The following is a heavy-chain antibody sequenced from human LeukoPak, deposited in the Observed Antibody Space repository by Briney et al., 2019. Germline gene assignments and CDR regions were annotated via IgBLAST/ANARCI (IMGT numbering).Heavy chain of an antibody. V-gene: IGHV4-4*07. D-gene: IGHD2-15*01. CDR3: ARQGYCGGTTCYSSWFDP. CDR1: GGSISNYY. CDR2: LYTSGST. J-gene: IGHJ5*02. Sequence: SETLSLTCTVSGGSISNYYWSWIRQPAGKGLEWIGRLYTSGSTIYNPSLKSRVTMSVDTSKNQFSLKLTSVTAADTAVYYCARQGYCGGTTCYSSWFDPWGQGTLVTVSS.